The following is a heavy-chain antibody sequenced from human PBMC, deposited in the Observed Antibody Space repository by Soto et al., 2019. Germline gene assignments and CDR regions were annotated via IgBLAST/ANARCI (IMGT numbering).Heavy chain of an antibody. D-gene: IGHD1-20*01. CDR2: IYPGDSDT. CDR1: GYSFSHYW. J-gene: IGHJ4*02. CDR3: ARSLITGSTWTFDS. V-gene: IGHV5-51*01. Sequence: EVQLVQSGAEVKKPGESLKISCKVSGYSFSHYWIGWVRQMPGKGLEWMGIIYPGDSDTRYSPSFQGQVTISADKSISTAYLQWRSLKASDSAMYYCARSLITGSTWTFDSWGQETLVTFSS.